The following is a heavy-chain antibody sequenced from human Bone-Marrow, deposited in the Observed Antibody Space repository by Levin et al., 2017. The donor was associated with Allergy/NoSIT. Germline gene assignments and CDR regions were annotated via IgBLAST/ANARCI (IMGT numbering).Heavy chain of an antibody. CDR3: ARVALPRYCTSTSCSDSGYYFDY. J-gene: IGHJ4*02. CDR2: IGTAADS. CDR1: GFTFSSYD. Sequence: GGSLRLSCAASGFTFSSYDMHWVRQATGRGLEWVSAIGTAADSYYSGSVKVRFTVSRDNAKNSFYLQMNSLRAGDTAVYYCARVALPRYCTSTSCSDSGYYFDYWGQGTLVTVSS. D-gene: IGHD2-2*01. V-gene: IGHV3-13*04.